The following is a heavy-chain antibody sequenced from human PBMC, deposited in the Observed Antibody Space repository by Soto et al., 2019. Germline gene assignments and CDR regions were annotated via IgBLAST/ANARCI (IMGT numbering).Heavy chain of an antibody. CDR1: GGSISSGDYY. Sequence: SETLSLTCTVSGGSISSGDYYWSWIRQPPGKGLEWIGYIYYSGSTYYNPSLKSRVTISVDTSKNQFSLKLSSVTAADTAVYYCAYYDSSGYYFWFDPRGQGTLGTVSS. CDR2: IYYSGST. J-gene: IGHJ5*02. D-gene: IGHD3-22*01. CDR3: AYYDSSGYYFWFDP. V-gene: IGHV4-30-4*01.